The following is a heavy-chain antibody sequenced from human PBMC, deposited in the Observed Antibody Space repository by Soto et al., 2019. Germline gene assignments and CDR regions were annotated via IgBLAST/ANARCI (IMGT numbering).Heavy chain of an antibody. CDR2: VSSNSRYT. CDR3: ARGDASRYFFDF. CDR1: GLSFSGYY. J-gene: IGHJ4*02. D-gene: IGHD1-26*01. V-gene: IGHV3-11*06. Sequence: GGSLRLSCAASGLSFSGYYTSWVRQAPGKGLECISYVSSNSRYTNYADSVKGRFTISRDNAKNSLYLQMNSLRAEDTAMYYCARGDASRYFFDFWGQGTMVTVYS.